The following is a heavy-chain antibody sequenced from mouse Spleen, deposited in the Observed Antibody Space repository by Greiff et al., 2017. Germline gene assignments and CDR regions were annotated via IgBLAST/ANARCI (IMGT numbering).Heavy chain of an antibody. CDR3: ARSLDY. J-gene: IGHJ4*01. Sequence: QVQLKQPGAELVRPGSSVKLSCKASGYTFTSYWMDWVKQRPGQGLEWIGNINPSDSETHYNQKFKDKATLTVDKSSSTAYMQLSSLSSEDSAVYYCARSLDYWGQGTSVTVSS. CDR2: INPSDSET. V-gene: IGHV1-61*01. CDR1: GYTFTSYW.